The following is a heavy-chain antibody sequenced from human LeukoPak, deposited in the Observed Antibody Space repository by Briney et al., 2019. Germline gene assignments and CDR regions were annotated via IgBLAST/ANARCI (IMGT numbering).Heavy chain of an antibody. V-gene: IGHV1-69*02. CDR3: ARHSSRGQYYAFDF. CDR2: IVPMIGIA. CDR1: GGTLITHI. J-gene: IGHJ4*02. D-gene: IGHD3-3*01. Sequence: ASVKVSCKASGGTLITHIISWVRQAPGQGLEWMGRIVPMIGIANYAQKFQGRVTITADKSTNTAYMEMNNLRFEDTAVYYCARHSSRGQYYAFDFWGQGALVTVSP.